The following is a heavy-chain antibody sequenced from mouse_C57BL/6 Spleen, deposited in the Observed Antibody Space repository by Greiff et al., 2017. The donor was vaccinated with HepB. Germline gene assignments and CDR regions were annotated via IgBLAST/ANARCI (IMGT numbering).Heavy chain of an antibody. CDR1: GYSITSGYY. V-gene: IGHV3-6*01. D-gene: IGHD1-1*01. Sequence: EVKLLESGPGLVKPSQSLSLTCSVTGYSITSGYYWNWIRQFPGNKLEWMGYISYDGSNNYNPSLKNRISITRDTSKNQFFLKLNSVTTEDTATYDCAREEVLITTVVAHFDVWGTGTTVTVAS. CDR2: ISYDGSN. CDR3: AREEVLITTVVAHFDV. J-gene: IGHJ1*03.